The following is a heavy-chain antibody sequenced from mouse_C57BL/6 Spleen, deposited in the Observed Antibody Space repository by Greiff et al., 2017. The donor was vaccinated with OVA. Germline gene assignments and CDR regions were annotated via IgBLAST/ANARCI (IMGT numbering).Heavy chain of an antibody. D-gene: IGHD2-3*01. CDR1: GYTFTSYT. V-gene: IGHV1-4*01. J-gene: IGHJ4*01. Sequence: VKLVESGAELARPGASVKMSCKASGYTFTSYTMHWVKQRPGQGLEWIGYINPSSGYTKYNQKFKDKATLTADKSSSTAYMQLSSLTSEDSAVYYCARRDGPYYAMDYWGQGTSVTVSS. CDR2: INPSSGYT. CDR3: ARRDGPYYAMDY.